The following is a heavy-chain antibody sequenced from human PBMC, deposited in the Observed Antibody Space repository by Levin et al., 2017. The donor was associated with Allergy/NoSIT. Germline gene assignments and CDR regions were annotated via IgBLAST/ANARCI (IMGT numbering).Heavy chain of an antibody. D-gene: IGHD2-2*01. J-gene: IGHJ3*02. Sequence: PGGSLRLSCVASGFTVNSKYMSWVRQAPGKGLEWVSVSYSDGTTYYADSVKGRFTISRDNPKNTLFLQMNSLRAEDTAMYYCAREMGTSCCNAFDIWGQGTMVTVSS. CDR3: AREMGTSCCNAFDI. CDR1: GFTVNSKY. V-gene: IGHV3-53*01. CDR2: SYSDGTT.